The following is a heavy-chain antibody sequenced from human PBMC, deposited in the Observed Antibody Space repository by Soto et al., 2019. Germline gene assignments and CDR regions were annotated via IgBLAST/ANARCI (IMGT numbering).Heavy chain of an antibody. Sequence: EVQLVESGGGLVRPGGSVRLSCAASGFAVGSNYMSWVRQAPGKGLEWVSLIYIGGGTHYADSVKGRFTISRDNSKNTLYLQMNSLRAEGTAVYHCTRGFCNSSSCYANWFDPWGQGTLVTVS. V-gene: IGHV3-66*01. CDR3: TRGFCNSSSCYANWFDP. D-gene: IGHD2-2*01. CDR2: IYIGGGT. J-gene: IGHJ5*02. CDR1: GFAVGSNY.